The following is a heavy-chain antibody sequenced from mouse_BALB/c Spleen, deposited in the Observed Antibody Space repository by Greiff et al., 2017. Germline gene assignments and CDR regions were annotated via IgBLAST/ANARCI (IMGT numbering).Heavy chain of an antibody. CDR3: ASTVGGDYFDY. CDR1: GYSITSGYY. Sequence: EVQLQESGPGLVKPSQSLSLTCSVTGYSITSGYYWNWIRQFPGNKLEWMGYISYDGSNNYNPSLKNRISITSDTSKNQFFLKLNSVTTEDTATYYCASTVGGDYFDYWGQGTTLTVSS. V-gene: IGHV3-6*02. J-gene: IGHJ2*01. D-gene: IGHD1-1*01. CDR2: ISYDGSN.